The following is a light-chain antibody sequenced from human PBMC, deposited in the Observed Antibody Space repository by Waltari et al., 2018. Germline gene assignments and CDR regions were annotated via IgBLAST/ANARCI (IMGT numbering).Light chain of an antibody. CDR1: KLANKN. CDR2: QNN. CDR3: QALDRRTVEVV. Sequence: SYDLTQPPSVSVSPGQTASITCSGDKLANKNVCWYQQKPGQSHVLVIYQNNKRPSGIPERFSASNSGSTATLTMSGVQSTDEADYYCQALDRRTVEVVFGGGTRLAVL. J-gene: IGLJ2*01. V-gene: IGLV3-1*01.